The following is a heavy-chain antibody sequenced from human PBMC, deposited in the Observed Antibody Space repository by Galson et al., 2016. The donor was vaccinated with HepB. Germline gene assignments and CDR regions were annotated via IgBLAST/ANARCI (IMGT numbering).Heavy chain of an antibody. CDR2: IRSQTYGGTT. D-gene: IGHD5-18*01. Sequence: SLRLSCATSGFTFADYAMTWFRQTPGKGLEWVGFIRSQTYGGTTDYAASVEGRFTISRDDSKSIVYLQMNSLKTEDTALYYCTRLSGYTYGHYFDYWGQGTLVTVSS. CDR3: TRLSGYTYGHYFDY. J-gene: IGHJ4*02. V-gene: IGHV3-49*03. CDR1: GFTFADYA.